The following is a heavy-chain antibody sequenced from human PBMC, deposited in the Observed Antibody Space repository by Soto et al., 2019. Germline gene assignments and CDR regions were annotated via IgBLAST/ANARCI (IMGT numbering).Heavy chain of an antibody. D-gene: IGHD3-10*01. J-gene: IGHJ6*02. CDR2: ISSSGGII. CDR3: AREGSVSSSDYYAYYYGMDV. Sequence: GGSLRLSCAASGFTFSNYDINWVRQAPGKGPEWISHISSSGGIIYYADSVKGRFTISRDNAKNSLYLQMNSLRGEDTAVYYCAREGSVSSSDYYAYYYGMDVWGQGTTVT. CDR1: GFTFSNYD. V-gene: IGHV3-48*03.